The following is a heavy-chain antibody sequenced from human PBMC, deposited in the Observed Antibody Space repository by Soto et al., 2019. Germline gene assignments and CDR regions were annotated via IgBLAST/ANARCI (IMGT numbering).Heavy chain of an antibody. J-gene: IGHJ4*02. Sequence: QVQLVQSGAEVRKPGASVKVSCKASGYTFSDYGVSWLRQAPGQGLQWMGWISDYSGNTYYTQKFQGRVTMTTDTSTTTAYMELRSLRSDDTAVYYCARDAILLWLGESPLDYWGQGTLVTVSS. CDR3: ARDAILLWLGESPLDY. CDR2: ISDYSGNT. V-gene: IGHV1-18*01. CDR1: GYTFSDYG. D-gene: IGHD3-10*01.